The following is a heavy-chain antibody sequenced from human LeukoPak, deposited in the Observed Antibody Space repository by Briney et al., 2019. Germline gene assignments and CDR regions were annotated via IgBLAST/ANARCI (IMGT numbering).Heavy chain of an antibody. CDR1: GFTFSSYW. J-gene: IGHJ4*02. D-gene: IGHD5-12*01. Sequence: GGSLRLSCAASGFTFSSYWMSLVRQAPGKGLEWVANIKQDGSEKYYVDSVKGRFTISRDNAKNSLYLQMNSLRAEDTAVYYCARVVLYSGYDWWGGDPYYYFDYWGQGTLVTVSS. CDR2: IKQDGSEK. CDR3: ARVVLYSGYDWWGGDPYYYFDY. V-gene: IGHV3-7*01.